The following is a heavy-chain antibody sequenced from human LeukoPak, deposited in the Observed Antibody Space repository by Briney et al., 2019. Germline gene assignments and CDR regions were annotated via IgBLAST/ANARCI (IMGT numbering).Heavy chain of an antibody. CDR1: GGTFSSYA. CDR3: ARVAPDYYDSSGHFDY. V-gene: IGHV1-69*04. J-gene: IGHJ4*02. D-gene: IGHD3-22*01. CDR2: IIPILGIA. Sequence: SVKVSCKASGGTFSSYAISWVRQAPGQGLEWMGRIIPILGIANYAQKFQGRVTITADKSTSTAYMELSSLRSEDTAVYYSARVAPDYYDSSGHFDYWGQGTLVTVSS.